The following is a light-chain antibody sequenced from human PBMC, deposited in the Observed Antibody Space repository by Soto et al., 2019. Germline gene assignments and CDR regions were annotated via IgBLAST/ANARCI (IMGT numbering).Light chain of an antibody. V-gene: IGKV3-20*01. Sequence: EIVLTQSPGTLSLSPGERAALSCRASQSVSSGYLAWYQQKPGQAPRLLIYRTSSRATGIPDRISGSGSGTDFTLTISRLEPEDFAVYYCQQYGSSLWTFGQGTKVDIK. CDR1: QSVSSGY. CDR3: QQYGSSLWT. CDR2: RTS. J-gene: IGKJ1*01.